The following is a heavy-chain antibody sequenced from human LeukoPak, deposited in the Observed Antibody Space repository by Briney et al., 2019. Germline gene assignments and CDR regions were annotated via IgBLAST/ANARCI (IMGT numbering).Heavy chain of an antibody. CDR1: GFTFSSYG. Sequence: PGGSLRLSCAASGFTFSSYGMHWVRQAPGKGLEWVAVISYDGSNKYYADSVKGRFTISRDNSKNTLYLQMNSLRAEDTAVYYCAKANMVRPCWGQGTLVTVSS. D-gene: IGHD3-10*01. CDR2: ISYDGSNK. J-gene: IGHJ4*02. CDR3: AKANMVRPC. V-gene: IGHV3-30*18.